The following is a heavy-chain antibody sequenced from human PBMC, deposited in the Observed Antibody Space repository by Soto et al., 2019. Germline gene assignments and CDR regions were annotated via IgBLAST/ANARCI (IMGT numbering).Heavy chain of an antibody. J-gene: IGHJ5*02. CDR3: ARHPERIAQIGWFDP. Sequence: EVQLVESGGGLVQPGGSLRLSCAASGFTFSSYSMNWVRQAPGKGLEWVSYISSSSSTIYYVDSLNGRFTISRDNAKNSLYLQMNSLRAEDTSVYYCARHPERIAQIGWFDPWGQGTLVSVSS. D-gene: IGHD6-13*01. V-gene: IGHV3-48*01. CDR1: GFTFSSYS. CDR2: ISSSSSTI.